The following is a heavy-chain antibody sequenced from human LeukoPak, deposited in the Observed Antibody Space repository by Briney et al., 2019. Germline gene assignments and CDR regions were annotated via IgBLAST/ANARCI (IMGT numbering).Heavy chain of an antibody. J-gene: IGHJ3*02. CDR2: IYSGGST. CDR3: ARESGSYGHAFDI. D-gene: IGHD1-26*01. Sequence: PGGSLRLSCAASGFTVSSNYMSWVRQAPGKVLEWVSVIYSGGSTYYADSVKGRFTISRDNSKNTLYLQMNSLRAEDTAVYYCARESGSYGHAFDIWGQGTTVTVSS. CDR1: GFTVSSNY. V-gene: IGHV3-66*01.